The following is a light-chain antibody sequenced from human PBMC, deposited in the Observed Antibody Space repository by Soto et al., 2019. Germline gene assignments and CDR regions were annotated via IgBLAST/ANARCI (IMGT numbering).Light chain of an antibody. CDR2: GAS. CDR1: QSVSSAN. Sequence: EIVLTQSPGTLSLSPGERATLSCRAIQSVSSANLVWYQQKRGQAPRLLIYGASSRGTGIPDRFRGSGSGTDFTLTISRLEPEDFAVYFCQHYGNSVWTFGQGTKV. CDR3: QHYGNSVWT. V-gene: IGKV3-20*01. J-gene: IGKJ1*01.